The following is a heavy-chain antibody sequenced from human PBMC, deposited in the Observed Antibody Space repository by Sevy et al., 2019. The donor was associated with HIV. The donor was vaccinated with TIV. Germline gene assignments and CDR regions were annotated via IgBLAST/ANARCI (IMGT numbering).Heavy chain of an antibody. D-gene: IGHD3-16*01. CDR1: GFTFSSYW. J-gene: IGHJ6*02. CDR2: INQDGSEE. Sequence: GGSLRLSCAASGFTFSSYWMTWVRQAPGKGLEWVANINQDGSEENYVDSVKGRFTIFRDKAKNSLFLKMNSLRAEDTAVYYCARTGSYAETYDYYYAMDVWGQGTTVTVSS. CDR3: ARTGSYAETYDYYYAMDV. V-gene: IGHV3-7*01.